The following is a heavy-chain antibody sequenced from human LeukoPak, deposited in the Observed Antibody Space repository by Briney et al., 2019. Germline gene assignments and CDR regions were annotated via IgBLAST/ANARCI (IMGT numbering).Heavy chain of an antibody. V-gene: IGHV3-30*18. J-gene: IGHJ3*02. CDR2: ISYDGSNK. CDR1: GFTFSSYG. Sequence: GRSLRLSCAASGFTFSSYGMHWVRQAPGKGLEWVAVISYDGSNKYYADSVKGRFTISRDNSKNTLYLQMNSLRAEDTAVYYCAKSITDDAFDIWGQGTMVTVSS. D-gene: IGHD1-20*01. CDR3: AKSITDDAFDI.